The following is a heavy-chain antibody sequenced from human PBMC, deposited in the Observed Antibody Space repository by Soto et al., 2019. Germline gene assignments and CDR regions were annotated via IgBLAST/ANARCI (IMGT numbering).Heavy chain of an antibody. J-gene: IGHJ5*02. CDR1: GFTFITYW. CDR2: IKSDGSST. D-gene: IGHD3-10*01. V-gene: IGHV3-74*03. Sequence: PWGSLRLSCAASGFTFITYWIHWFRQAPGKGLVWVARIKSDGSSTTYADSVKGRFAISRDNAKNTLYLQMNSLRGEDTAVYYCARDYMLRGRDSNWFDPWGQGTLV. CDR3: ARDYMLRGRDSNWFDP.